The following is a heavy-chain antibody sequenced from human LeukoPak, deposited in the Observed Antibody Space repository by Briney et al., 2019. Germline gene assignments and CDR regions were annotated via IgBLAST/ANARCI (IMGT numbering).Heavy chain of an antibody. Sequence: KPSETLFLTCIVSGGSISSSSYYWGWIRQPPGKGLEWIVSIYYNRSTYYKPSLKSRVTISVDTSNNQFSLKLSSVTAADTAVYYCASRSAERTPVMGSIHYYYAMDVWGQGTTVIVSS. D-gene: IGHD4-11*01. CDR1: GGSISSSSYY. V-gene: IGHV4-39*01. J-gene: IGHJ6*02. CDR3: ASRSAERTPVMGSIHYYYAMDV. CDR2: IYYNRST.